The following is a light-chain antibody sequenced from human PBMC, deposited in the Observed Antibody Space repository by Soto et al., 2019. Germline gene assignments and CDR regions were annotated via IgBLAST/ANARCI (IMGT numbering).Light chain of an antibody. Sequence: EIVMTQSPATLSVSPGERATLSCRASQSVSSNLAWYQQKPGQAPRLLIYGASTRPTGIPARFSGSGSGTEFTLLISSLQAEDFAVYYCQQYSNWPPWTFGQGTKVEIK. CDR1: QSVSSN. V-gene: IGKV3-15*01. CDR3: QQYSNWPPWT. CDR2: GAS. J-gene: IGKJ1*01.